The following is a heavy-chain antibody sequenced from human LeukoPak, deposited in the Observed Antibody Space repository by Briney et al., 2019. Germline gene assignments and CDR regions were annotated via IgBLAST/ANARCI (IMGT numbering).Heavy chain of an antibody. CDR3: AKGYCTNGVCYFDY. V-gene: IGHV3-23*01. J-gene: IGHJ4*02. CDR2: ISGSGGST. Sequence: GSLRLSCAASGFTFSSYAMSWVRQAPGKGLEWVSAISGSGGSTYFADSVKGRFTISRDNSKNTLYLQMNSLRGEDTAVYYCAKGYCTNGVCYFDYWGQGTLVTVSS. D-gene: IGHD2-8*01. CDR1: GFTFSSYA.